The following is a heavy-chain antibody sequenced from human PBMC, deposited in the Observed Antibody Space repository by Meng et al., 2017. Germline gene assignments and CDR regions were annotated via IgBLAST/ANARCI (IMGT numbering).Heavy chain of an antibody. CDR3: ARARNVDTAMGYYYYGMDV. CDR2: ISAYNGNT. Sequence: ASVKVSYKASGYTFTSYGISWVRQAPGQGLEWMGWISAYNGNTNYAQKLQGRVTMTTDTSTSTAYMELRSLRSDDTAVYYCARARNVDTAMGYYYYGMDVWGQGTTVTSP. V-gene: IGHV1-18*01. J-gene: IGHJ6*02. D-gene: IGHD5-18*01. CDR1: GYTFTSYG.